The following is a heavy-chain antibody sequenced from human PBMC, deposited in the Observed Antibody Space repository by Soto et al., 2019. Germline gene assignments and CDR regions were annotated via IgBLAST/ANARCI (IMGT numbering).Heavy chain of an antibody. J-gene: IGHJ5*02. V-gene: IGHV1-18*01. CDR1: GYTFTSYG. CDR3: ARGYGDYEVSRWFDP. CDR2: ISAYNGNT. D-gene: IGHD4-17*01. Sequence: QVQLVQSGAEVKKPGASVKVSCKASGYTFTSYGISWVRQAPGQGLEWMGWISAYNGNTNYAQKLQGRVTMTTDTSXSPGYLEVSSLRADDTAVYYCARGYGDYEVSRWFDPWGQGTLGTVSS.